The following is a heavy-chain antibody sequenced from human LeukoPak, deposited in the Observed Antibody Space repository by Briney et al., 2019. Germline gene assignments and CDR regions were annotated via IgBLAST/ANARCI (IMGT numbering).Heavy chain of an antibody. Sequence: GGSLRLSCAASGFTFSSYSMNWVRQAPGKGLEWVSYISGSSFTIYYADSVKGRFTISRDNAKNSLYLQMNSLRDEDTAVYYCAKQLGYCSDGSCYFPYWGQGTLVTVSS. J-gene: IGHJ4*02. CDR3: AKQLGYCSDGSCYFPY. CDR1: GFTFSSYS. CDR2: ISGSSFTI. D-gene: IGHD2-15*01. V-gene: IGHV3-48*02.